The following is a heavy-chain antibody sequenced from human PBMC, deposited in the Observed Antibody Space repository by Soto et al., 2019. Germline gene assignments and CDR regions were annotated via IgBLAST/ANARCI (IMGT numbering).Heavy chain of an antibody. D-gene: IGHD3-3*01. J-gene: IGHJ4*02. V-gene: IGHV3-23*01. Sequence: PVGSLRLSCAASGFSFGSYALSWVRQAPGKGLEWVSTISGSDGKTFYAGSVKGRFSISRDTSQSTLYLQMNSLRADDTAMYYCARWSYLDYWGQGTRVTVSS. CDR2: ISGSDGKT. CDR3: ARWSYLDY. CDR1: GFSFGSYA.